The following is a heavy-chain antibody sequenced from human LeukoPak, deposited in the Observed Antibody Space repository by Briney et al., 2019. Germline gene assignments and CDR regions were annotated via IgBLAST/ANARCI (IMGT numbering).Heavy chain of an antibody. CDR1: GGSVSSYY. CDR3: ARLVSWYFDL. CDR2: IYTSGST. D-gene: IGHD3-9*01. Sequence: SETLSLTCTVSGGSVSSYYWSWIRQPPGKGLEWIGYIYTSGSTNYNPSLKSRVTISVDTSKNQFSLKLSSVTAADTAVYYCARLVSWYFDLWGRGTLVTVSS. V-gene: IGHV4-4*09. J-gene: IGHJ2*01.